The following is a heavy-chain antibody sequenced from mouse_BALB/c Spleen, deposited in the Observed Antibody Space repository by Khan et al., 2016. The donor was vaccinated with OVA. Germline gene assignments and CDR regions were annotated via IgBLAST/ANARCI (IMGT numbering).Heavy chain of an antibody. Sequence: EVQLEESGGGLVQPGGSMKLSCAASGFTFSDDWMDWVRQSPEKGLEWVAEIRSKANNTSTYYAVSVKGMFTISRDNSTSSVYMKMNSLRAEDTGSYYCTKQDDWFAYWGQGTLVTVSA. CDR1: GFTFSDDW. V-gene: IGHV6-6*01. CDR3: TKQDDWFAY. CDR2: IRSKANNTST. J-gene: IGHJ3*01.